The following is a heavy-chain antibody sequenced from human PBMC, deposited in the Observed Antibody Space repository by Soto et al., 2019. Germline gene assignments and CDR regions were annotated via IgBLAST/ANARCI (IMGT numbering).Heavy chain of an antibody. CDR3: ARHDSNYISEYYYYYMDV. D-gene: IGHD4-4*01. CDR1: GFTFSSYA. Sequence: EVQLLESGGGLVQPGGSLRLSCAASGFTFSSYAMSWVRQAPGKGLEWVSAISGSGGSTYYADSVKGRFTISRDNSKNTLYLQMNSLRAEDTAVYYCARHDSNYISEYYYYYMDVWGKGTTVTVSS. V-gene: IGHV3-23*01. J-gene: IGHJ6*03. CDR2: ISGSGGST.